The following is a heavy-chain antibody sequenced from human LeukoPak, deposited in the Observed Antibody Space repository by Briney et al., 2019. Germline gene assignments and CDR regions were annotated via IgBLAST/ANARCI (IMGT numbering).Heavy chain of an antibody. V-gene: IGHV3-74*01. J-gene: IGHJ4*02. D-gene: IGHD3-3*01. Sequence: GGSLRLACAASGFTFSSYWMHWVRQAPGKGLVWVSHVNSDGRSTSYADSVKGRFTISRDNAKNTLYLQMNSLRAEDTAVYYCARDYDFDDYWGQGTLVTVSS. CDR3: ARDYDFDDY. CDR1: GFTFSSYW. CDR2: VNSDGRST.